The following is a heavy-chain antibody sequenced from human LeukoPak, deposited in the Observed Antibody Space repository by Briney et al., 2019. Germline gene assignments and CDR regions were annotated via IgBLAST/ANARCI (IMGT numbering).Heavy chain of an antibody. CDR1: GFTFKTYH. Sequence: PGGSLRLSCVASGFTFKTYHMNWVRQAPGKGLEWLSGITSGASVIYYADSVKGRFTISRDDAKNSVFLQMSGLTVDDTAVYYCARKRIEDLGDETSFGGTPFDSWGQGTLVIVSS. CDR2: ITSGASVI. CDR3: ARKRIEDLGDETSFGGTPFDS. V-gene: IGHV3-48*03. J-gene: IGHJ4*02. D-gene: IGHD3-16*01.